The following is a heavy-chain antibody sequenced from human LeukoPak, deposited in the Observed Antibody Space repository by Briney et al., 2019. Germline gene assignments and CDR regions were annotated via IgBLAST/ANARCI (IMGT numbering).Heavy chain of an antibody. CDR3: ARGQYCSGGSCYSGYYFDY. CDR2: IYYSGST. J-gene: IGHJ4*02. V-gene: IGHV4-59*01. D-gene: IGHD2-15*01. CDR1: GGSISSYY. Sequence: SETLSLTCTVSGGSISSYYWSWIRRPPGKGLEWIGYIYYSGSTNYNPSLKSRVTISVDTSKNQFSLKLSSVTAADTAVYYCARGQYCSGGSCYSGYYFDYWGQGTLVTVSS.